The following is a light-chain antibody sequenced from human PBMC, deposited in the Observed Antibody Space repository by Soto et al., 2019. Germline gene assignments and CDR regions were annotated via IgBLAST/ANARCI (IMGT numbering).Light chain of an antibody. V-gene: IGLV1-47*01. Sequence: QSVLTQPPSASGTPGQRVTISCSGSRSNIGKNSVYWFQQFPGTTPKLLIFNQSRRPSGVPERFSGSRSGTSASLAISGLRFEGEADYYCSVWVDTLQAWASDAGTPLAV. J-gene: IGLJ3*02. CDR3: SVWVDTLQAWA. CDR2: NQS. CDR1: RSNIGKNS.